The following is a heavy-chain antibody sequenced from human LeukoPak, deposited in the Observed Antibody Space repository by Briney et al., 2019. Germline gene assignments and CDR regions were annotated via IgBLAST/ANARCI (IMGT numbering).Heavy chain of an antibody. Sequence: GGSLRLSCAASGFTFSSYGMHWVRQAPGKGLEGVAFIRYDGSNKYYADSVKGRFTISRDNSKNTLYLQMNSLRAEDTAVYYCAKDPGGGGSLYYYYYMDVWGKGTTVTISS. CDR1: GFTFSSYG. V-gene: IGHV3-30*02. CDR3: AKDPGGGGSLYYYYYMDV. D-gene: IGHD2-15*01. CDR2: IRYDGSNK. J-gene: IGHJ6*03.